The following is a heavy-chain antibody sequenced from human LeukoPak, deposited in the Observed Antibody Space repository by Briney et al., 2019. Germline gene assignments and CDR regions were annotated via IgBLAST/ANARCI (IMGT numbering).Heavy chain of an antibody. V-gene: IGHV1-24*01. J-gene: IGHJ1*01. CDR3: ATAGVGSYPHTEYFQH. CDR1: GYTLTELS. D-gene: IGHD1-26*01. Sequence: ASVKVSCKVSGYTLTELSMHWVRQAPGKGLEWMGGFDPEDGETIYAQKFQGRVTMTEDTSTDTAYMELSSLRSEDTAVYYCATAGVGSYPHTEYFQHWGQGTLVTVSS. CDR2: FDPEDGET.